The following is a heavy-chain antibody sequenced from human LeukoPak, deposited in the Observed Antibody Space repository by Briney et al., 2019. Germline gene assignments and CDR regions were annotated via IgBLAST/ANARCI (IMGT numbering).Heavy chain of an antibody. CDR2: INHSGST. Sequence: SETLSLTCAVYGGSFSGYYWSWIRQPPGKGLEWIGEINHSGSTNYNPSLKSRVTISVDTSKNQFSLKRSSVTAADTAVYYCAGVEIAVADASDDYWGQGTLVTVSS. J-gene: IGHJ4*02. D-gene: IGHD6-19*01. CDR1: GGSFSGYY. V-gene: IGHV4-34*01. CDR3: AGVEIAVADASDDY.